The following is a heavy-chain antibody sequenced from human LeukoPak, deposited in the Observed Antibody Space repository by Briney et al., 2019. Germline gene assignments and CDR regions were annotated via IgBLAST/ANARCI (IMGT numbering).Heavy chain of an antibody. V-gene: IGHV4-39*01. CDR1: GGSISTSSYY. D-gene: IGHD6-6*01. CDR2: IYYSGST. J-gene: IGHJ6*03. Sequence: SETLSLTCTVSGGSISTSSYYWGWIRQPPGTGLEWIGSIYYSGSTYYNPSLKSRVTISVDTSKNQFSLKLSSVTAADTAVYFCARHYHSSSDFYYYYMDVWGKGTTVTVSS. CDR3: ARHYHSSSDFYYYYMDV.